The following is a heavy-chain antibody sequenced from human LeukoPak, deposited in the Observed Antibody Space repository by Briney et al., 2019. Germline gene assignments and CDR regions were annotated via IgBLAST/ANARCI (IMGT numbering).Heavy chain of an antibody. Sequence: PSETLSLTCTVSGGSISSSSYYWGWIRQPPGKGLEWIGSIYFSGSTYYNPSLKSRVTISLDTSRKQLSLRLSSVIAADTAVYYCVATERWLQWDYWGQGTLVTVSS. CDR3: VATERWLQWDY. V-gene: IGHV4-39*01. D-gene: IGHD5-24*01. CDR2: IYFSGST. J-gene: IGHJ4*02. CDR1: GGSISSSSYY.